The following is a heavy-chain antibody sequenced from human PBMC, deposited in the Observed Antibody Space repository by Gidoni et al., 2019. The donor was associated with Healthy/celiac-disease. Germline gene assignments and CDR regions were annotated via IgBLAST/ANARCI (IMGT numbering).Heavy chain of an antibody. V-gene: IGHV4-34*01. D-gene: IGHD6-13*01. J-gene: IGHJ5*02. CDR3: ARGRTGHYGIAAAGKRNWFDP. CDR2: INHSGST. CDR1: GGSFSGYY. Sequence: QVQLQQWGAGLLKPSETLSLTCAVHGGSFSGYYWSWIRQPPGKGLEWIGEINHSGSTNYNPSLKSRVTISVDTSKNQFSLKLSSVTAADTAVYYCARGRTGHYGIAAAGKRNWFDPWGQGTLVTVSS.